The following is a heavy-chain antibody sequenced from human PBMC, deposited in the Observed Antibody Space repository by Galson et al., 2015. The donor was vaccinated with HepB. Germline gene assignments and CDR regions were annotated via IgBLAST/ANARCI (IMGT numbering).Heavy chain of an antibody. J-gene: IGHJ4*02. Sequence: SLRLSCAASGFTFRRYDMNWVHQAPGKGLEWVASISSSSTSIHYGDSVRGRFTISRDNARDYLILQMDSLRVDDTAIYYCARDYDVLTGGMDSWGPGTVVTVSS. CDR3: ARDYDVLTGGMDS. CDR1: GFTFRRYD. D-gene: IGHD3-9*01. CDR2: ISSSSTSI. V-gene: IGHV3-21*06.